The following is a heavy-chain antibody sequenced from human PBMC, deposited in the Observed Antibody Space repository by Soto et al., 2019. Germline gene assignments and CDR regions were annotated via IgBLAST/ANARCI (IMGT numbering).Heavy chain of an antibody. CDR2: ISDSGGST. CDR3: AKDAVAGDGVWLAHA. Sequence: EVQLLESGGGLVQPGGSLRLSCAASAFTFSTYAMSWVRQAPGKGLEWVSAISDSGGSTYYADSVKGRFTISRDNSAYAVYLQMNNPRVEDTAVYYCAKDAVAGDGVWLAHAWGRGTAVTVSS. D-gene: IGHD4-17*01. J-gene: IGHJ5*02. CDR1: AFTFSTYA. V-gene: IGHV3-23*01.